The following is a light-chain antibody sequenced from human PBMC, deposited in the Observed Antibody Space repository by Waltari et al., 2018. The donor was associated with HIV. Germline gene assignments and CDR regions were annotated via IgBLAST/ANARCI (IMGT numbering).Light chain of an antibody. Sequence: QSALTQPASVSGSPGQSITISCTGTSSDIGGYDYFSWYQQHPGKAPKLLIYGVSSRPSGVSNRFSGSRSGNTASLTISGLQADDEAHYYCSAYTTYSPLAVFGGGTKLTVL. V-gene: IGLV2-14*01. CDR2: GVS. CDR3: SAYTTYSPLAV. CDR1: SSDIGGYDY. J-gene: IGLJ2*01.